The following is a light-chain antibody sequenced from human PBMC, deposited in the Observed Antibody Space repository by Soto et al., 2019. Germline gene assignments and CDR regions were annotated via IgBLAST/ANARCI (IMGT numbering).Light chain of an antibody. CDR1: SSNIGAGYD. J-gene: IGLJ1*01. V-gene: IGLV1-40*01. CDR3: QSYDSSLSAF. Sequence: QSVLTQPPSVSGAPGQRVTIPGTGTSSNIGAGYDVHWYQQLPGTAPKLLIYGNSNRPSGVPDRFSGSKSGTSASLAITGLQAEDEADYYCQSYDSSLSAFFGTGTKLTVL. CDR2: GNS.